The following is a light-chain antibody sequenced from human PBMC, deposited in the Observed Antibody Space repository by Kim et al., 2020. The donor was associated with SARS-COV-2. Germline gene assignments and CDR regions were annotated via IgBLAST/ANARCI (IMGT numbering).Light chain of an antibody. Sequence: ASVGDSVTITCRASQGIGKFLAWFQQRPGKAPKCLIFRASNLHSGVPSKFSGSGSGTDFTLTISSLQPEDFATYYCQLYRSYPFTFGGGTKLDIK. CDR3: QLYRSYPFT. CDR1: QGIGKF. CDR2: RAS. V-gene: IGKV1-16*02. J-gene: IGKJ4*01.